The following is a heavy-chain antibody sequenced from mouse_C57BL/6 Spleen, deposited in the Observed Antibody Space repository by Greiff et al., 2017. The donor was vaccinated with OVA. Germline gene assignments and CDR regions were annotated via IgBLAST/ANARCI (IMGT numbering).Heavy chain of an antibody. D-gene: IGHD3-3*01. CDR3: TRSGWAPRDYFDY. CDR1: GYTFTDYE. V-gene: IGHV1-15*01. CDR2: IDPETGGT. Sequence: VQLQQSGAELVRPGASVTLSCKASGYTFTDYEMHWVKQTPVHGLEWIGAIDPETGGTAYNQKFKGKAILTADKSSSTAYMELRSLTSEDSAVYYCTRSGWAPRDYFDYWGQGTTLTVSS. J-gene: IGHJ2*01.